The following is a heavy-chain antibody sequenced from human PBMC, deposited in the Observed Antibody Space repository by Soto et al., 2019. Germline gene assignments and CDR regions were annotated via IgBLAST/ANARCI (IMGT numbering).Heavy chain of an antibody. J-gene: IGHJ6*02. Sequence: SEALTVPCSVYGWSFSGYYWSWIRQPPGKGLEWIGEINHSGSTNYNPSLRSRVTISVDTSKNQFSLKLSSVTAADTAVYYCARGPDTYYYGSGSYYHYYYYGMDVWGQGTTVTVYS. V-gene: IGHV4-34*01. CDR3: ARGPDTYYYGSGSYYHYYYYGMDV. CDR2: INHSGST. CDR1: GWSFSGYY. D-gene: IGHD3-10*01.